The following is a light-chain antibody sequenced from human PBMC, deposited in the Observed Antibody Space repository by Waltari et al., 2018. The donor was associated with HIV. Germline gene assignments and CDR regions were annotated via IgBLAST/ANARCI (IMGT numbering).Light chain of an antibody. Sequence: EIVLTQSPGTLSLSSAVRPTLFCRASQSISRSDLAWYQQTPGQAPRLLIYGASSRATDIPDRFTGSGSGTDFTLTISRLEPEDFVIYYCQQYGTSPWTFGQGTKVEIK. CDR1: QSISRSD. J-gene: IGKJ1*01. V-gene: IGKV3-20*01. CDR2: GAS. CDR3: QQYGTSPWT.